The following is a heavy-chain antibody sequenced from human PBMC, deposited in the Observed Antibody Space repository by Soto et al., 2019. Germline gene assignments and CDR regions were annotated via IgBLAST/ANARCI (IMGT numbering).Heavy chain of an antibody. CDR1: GFALSNAW. J-gene: IGHJ4*01. CDR2: IKSKGHGGTT. CDR3: TTDSYTPVIVVRFHY. V-gene: IGHV3-15*07. D-gene: IGHD3-22*01. Sequence: GGSLRLSCAASGFALSNAWINWVRQAPGKGLEWVGRIKSKGHGGTTDFAAPVRGRFAISRDDSRNLVYMQMNSLNTEDTAVYYCTTDSYTPVIVVRFHYSGHVSLVTVSS.